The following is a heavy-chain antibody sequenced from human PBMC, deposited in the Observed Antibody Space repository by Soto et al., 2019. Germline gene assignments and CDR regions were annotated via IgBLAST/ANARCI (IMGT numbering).Heavy chain of an antibody. J-gene: IGHJ6*02. D-gene: IGHD1-1*01. CDR3: ARDAPPRWNDYRRYGMDV. CDR1: GFTVSSNY. Sequence: PGGSLRLSCAASGFTVSSNYMSWVRQAPGKGLEWVSVIYSGGSTYYADSVKGRFTISRDNSKNTLYLQMNSLRAEDTAMYYCARDAPPRWNDYRRYGMDVWGQGTTVTVSS. V-gene: IGHV3-53*01. CDR2: IYSGGST.